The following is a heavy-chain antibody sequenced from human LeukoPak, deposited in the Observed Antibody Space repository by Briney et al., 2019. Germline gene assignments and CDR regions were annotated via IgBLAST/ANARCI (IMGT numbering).Heavy chain of an antibody. V-gene: IGHV3-21*01. CDR3: AKPRSSWYYFDY. J-gene: IGHJ4*02. CDR1: GFTFSSYS. Sequence: GGSLRLSCAASGFTFSSYSMNWVRQAPGKGLEWVSSISSSSSYIYYADSVKGRFTISRDNAKNSLYLQMNSLRAEDTAVYYCAKPRSSWYYFDYWGQGTLVTVSS. CDR2: ISSSSSYI. D-gene: IGHD6-13*01.